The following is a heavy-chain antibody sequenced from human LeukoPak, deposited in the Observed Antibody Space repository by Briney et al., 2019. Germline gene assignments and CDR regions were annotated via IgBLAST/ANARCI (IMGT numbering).Heavy chain of an antibody. Sequence: ASVKVSCKASGGTFSSYAISWVRQAPGQGLEWMGWISAYNFNTNYAQKLQDRVTMTTDTSTSTAYMELRSLRYGDTAVYYCARGSAQPHDYWGQGTLVTVSS. CDR1: GGTFSSYA. J-gene: IGHJ4*02. CDR2: ISAYNFNT. V-gene: IGHV1-18*01. D-gene: IGHD2-2*01. CDR3: ARGSAQPHDY.